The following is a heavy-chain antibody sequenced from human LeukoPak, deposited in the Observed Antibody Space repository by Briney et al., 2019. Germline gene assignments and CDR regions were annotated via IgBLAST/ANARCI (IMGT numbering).Heavy chain of an antibody. CDR1: GFTFSSYA. D-gene: IGHD6-13*01. Sequence: GGSLRLSCAASGFTFSSYAMSWVRQAPGKGLEWVSAISGSGGSTYYADSVKGRFTISRDNSKNTLYLQMNSLRAEDTAVYYCAKDLGYRSSWYYFDYWGQGTLVTVSS. CDR2: ISGSGGST. CDR3: AKDLGYRSSWYYFDY. J-gene: IGHJ4*02. V-gene: IGHV3-23*01.